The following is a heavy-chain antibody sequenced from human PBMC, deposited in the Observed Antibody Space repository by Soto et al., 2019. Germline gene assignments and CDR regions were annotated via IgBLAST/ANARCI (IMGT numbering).Heavy chain of an antibody. D-gene: IGHD2-15*01. J-gene: IGHJ4*02. V-gene: IGHV3-74*01. CDR3: ARVYCSGGSCYSVDY. CDR2: INSDGSST. CDR1: GFTFSSYW. Sequence: SLRLSCAASGFTFSSYWMHWVRQAPGKGLVWVSRINSDGSSTVYADSVKGRFTISRDNAKNTLYLQMNSLRAEDTAVYYCARVYCSGGSCYSVDYWGQGTLVTV.